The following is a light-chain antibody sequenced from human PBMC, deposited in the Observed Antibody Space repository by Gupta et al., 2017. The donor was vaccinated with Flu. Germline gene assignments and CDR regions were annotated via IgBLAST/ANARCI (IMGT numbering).Light chain of an antibody. Sequence: YELTQPPSASVSPGETASLSCSGDKLGDKFACWYQQKPGQSPVLIIYQDSKRPSGIPERFSGSNSGSTVTLTISGTQAMDEADYYCQAWDSSTVVFGGGTKLTVL. J-gene: IGLJ2*01. CDR2: QDS. V-gene: IGLV3-1*01. CDR1: KLGDKF. CDR3: QAWDSSTVV.